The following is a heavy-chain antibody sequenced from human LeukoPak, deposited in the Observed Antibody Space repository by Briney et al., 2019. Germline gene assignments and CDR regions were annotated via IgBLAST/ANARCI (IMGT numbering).Heavy chain of an antibody. Sequence: PGGSLRLSCAASGFTFSSYAMHWVRQAPGKGLEWVAVISYDGSNKYYADSVKGRFTISRDNSKNTLYLQMNSLRAEDTAVYYCARERSPGYSSSWYGYWGQGTLVTVSS. V-gene: IGHV3-30-3*01. J-gene: IGHJ4*02. CDR2: ISYDGSNK. CDR3: ARERSPGYSSSWYGY. CDR1: GFTFSSYA. D-gene: IGHD6-13*01.